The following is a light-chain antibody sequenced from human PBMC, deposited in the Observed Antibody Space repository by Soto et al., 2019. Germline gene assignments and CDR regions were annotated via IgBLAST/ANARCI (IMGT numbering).Light chain of an antibody. Sequence: QPVLTQPPSVSGAPGQRVTICCTGSSSNIGAGYDVHWYQHRPGTAPKLIIFGNINRPSGVPDRFSGSKSGTSASLAITGLQAEDEGDYYCQSYDSALSARYGFGTGTKLTVL. V-gene: IGLV1-40*01. J-gene: IGLJ1*01. CDR1: SSNIGAGYD. CDR2: GNI. CDR3: QSYDSALSARYG.